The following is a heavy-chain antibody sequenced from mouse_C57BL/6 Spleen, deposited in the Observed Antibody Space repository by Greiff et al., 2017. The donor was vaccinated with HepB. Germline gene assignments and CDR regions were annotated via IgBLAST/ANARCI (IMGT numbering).Heavy chain of an antibody. CDR1: GYSITSGYY. CDR3: ARDYYSNYVGFDY. V-gene: IGHV3-6*01. D-gene: IGHD2-5*01. CDR2: ISYDGSN. Sequence: ESGPGLVKPSQSLSLTCSVTGYSITSGYYWNWIRQFPGNKLEWMGYISYDGSNNYNPSLKNRISITRDTSKNQFFLKLNSVTTEDTATYYCARDYYSNYVGFDYWGQGTTLTVSS. J-gene: IGHJ2*01.